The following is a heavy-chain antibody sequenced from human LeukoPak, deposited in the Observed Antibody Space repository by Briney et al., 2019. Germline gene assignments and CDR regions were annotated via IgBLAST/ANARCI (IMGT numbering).Heavy chain of an antibody. Sequence: SETLSLTCTVSGGSISSSSYYWGWIRQPPGKGLEWIGSIYYSGSTYYNPSLKSRVTISVDTSKNQFSLKLSSVTAADTAVYYCAREAGELPDPNGCLDYWGQGTLVTVSS. V-gene: IGHV4-39*07. D-gene: IGHD1-26*01. J-gene: IGHJ4*02. CDR3: AREAGELPDPNGCLDY. CDR2: IYYSGST. CDR1: GGSISSSSYY.